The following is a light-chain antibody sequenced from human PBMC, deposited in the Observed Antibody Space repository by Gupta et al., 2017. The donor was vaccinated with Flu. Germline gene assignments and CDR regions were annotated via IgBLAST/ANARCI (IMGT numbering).Light chain of an antibody. CDR2: QDI. V-gene: IGLV3-1*01. Sequence: ELTQPPSVSVSPGQTATITCSGTGNELGDLYVSWYQQKPGQSPWLVIYQDIQRPSGIPERFSGSNSGDTATLSISETQAMDEADYYCQAWDSGTCGFGGGTKLTVL. CDR1: ELGDLY. CDR3: QAWDSGTCG. J-gene: IGLJ2*01.